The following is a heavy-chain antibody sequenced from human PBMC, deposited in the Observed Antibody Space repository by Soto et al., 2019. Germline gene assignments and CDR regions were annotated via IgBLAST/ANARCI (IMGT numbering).Heavy chain of an antibody. CDR2: IYYSGST. CDR3: AREGGIVGATAADY. D-gene: IGHD1-26*01. Sequence: QVQLQESRAGLVKPSQTLSLTCTVSGGSISSGGYYWSWIRQHPGKGLEWIGYIYYSGSTYYNPSLKSRVTISVDTSKNQFSLKLSSVTPADTAVYYCAREGGIVGATAADYWGQGTLVTVSS. CDR1: GGSISSGGYY. V-gene: IGHV4-31*03. J-gene: IGHJ4*02.